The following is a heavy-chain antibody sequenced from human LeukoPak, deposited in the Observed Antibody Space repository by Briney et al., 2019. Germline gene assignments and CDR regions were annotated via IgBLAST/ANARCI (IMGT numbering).Heavy chain of an antibody. J-gene: IGHJ5*02. CDR1: ENTFSSYD. CDR2: IKPSGGTT. V-gene: IGHV1-46*01. Sequence: ASVKVSCKASENTFSSYDMYWVRQAPGQGLEWMGIIKPSGGTTTYAQKFQGRVTMTRDTSTSTVYMELSGLTSEDTAIYYCAREGYSYGLASTWGQGTLVTVSP. CDR3: AREGYSYGLAST. D-gene: IGHD5-18*01.